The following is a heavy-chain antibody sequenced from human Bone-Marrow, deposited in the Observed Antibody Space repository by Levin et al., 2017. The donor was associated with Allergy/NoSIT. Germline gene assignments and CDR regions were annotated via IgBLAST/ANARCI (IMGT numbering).Heavy chain of an antibody. V-gene: IGHV1-2*02. CDR1: GYTFTDHY. CDR2: VNCNSGDT. D-gene: IGHD4-17*01. Sequence: ASVKVSCEAAGYTFTDHYMHWVRQAPGQGLEWMGWVNCNSGDTHYAQKVQDRVTMTRDTSITTAYIEVSSLRFDDTALYFCARNDYGDYVQNCDYWGQGTLVTVSS. J-gene: IGHJ4*02. CDR3: ARNDYGDYVQNCDY.